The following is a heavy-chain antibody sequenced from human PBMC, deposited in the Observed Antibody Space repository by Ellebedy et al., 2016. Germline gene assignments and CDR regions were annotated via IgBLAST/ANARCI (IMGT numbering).Heavy chain of an antibody. J-gene: IGHJ4*02. Sequence: SETLSLTCTVSGGSISSGDYYWSWIRQPPGKGLEWIGYIYYSGSTYYNPSLKSRVTISVDTSKNQFSLKLSSVTAADTAVYYCARESKFLYYDSSGYYRGPDYWGQGTLVTVSS. V-gene: IGHV4-30-4*01. CDR3: ARESKFLYYDSSGYYRGPDY. CDR1: GGSISSGDYY. D-gene: IGHD3-22*01. CDR2: IYYSGST.